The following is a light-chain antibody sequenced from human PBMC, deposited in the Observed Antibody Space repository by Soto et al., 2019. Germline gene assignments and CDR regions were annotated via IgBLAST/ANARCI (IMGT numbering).Light chain of an antibody. V-gene: IGKV3-20*01. CDR1: QSVSSSY. J-gene: IGKJ4*01. CDR3: QQYGSSPLLT. Sequence: EIVLTQSPGTLSLSPGERATLSCRASQSVSSSYLAWYQQKPGQAPRLLIYGASSRATGIPDRFSGSGSGIYFTLTISRLEPEDFAVYYCQQYGSSPLLTFGGGTKVAIK. CDR2: GAS.